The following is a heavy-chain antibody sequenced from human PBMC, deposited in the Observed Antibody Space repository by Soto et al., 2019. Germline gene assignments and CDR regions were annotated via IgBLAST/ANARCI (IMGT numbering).Heavy chain of an antibody. CDR3: ASTDYSLYYFDY. J-gene: IGHJ4*02. CDR1: GGSISGGGYY. Sequence: SETLSLTCTVSGGSISGGGYYWSWIRQHPGKGLEWIGYIYYSGSTYYNPSLKSRVTISVDTSKNQFSLKLSSVTAADTAVYYCASTDYSLYYFDYWGQGTLVTVSS. V-gene: IGHV4-31*03. CDR2: IYYSGST. D-gene: IGHD4-4*01.